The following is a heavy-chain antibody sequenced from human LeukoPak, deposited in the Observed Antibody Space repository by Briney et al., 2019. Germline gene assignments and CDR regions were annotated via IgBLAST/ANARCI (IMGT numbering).Heavy chain of an antibody. V-gene: IGHV3-23*01. CDR3: AKVSLYYYDISGFDY. D-gene: IGHD3-22*01. J-gene: IGHJ4*02. CDR1: GFTFSSYA. Sequence: GGSLRLSCAASGFTFSSYAMSWVRQAPGKGLEWVSAISGSGGSTYYADSVKGRFTISRDNSKNTLYLQMNSLRAEDTAVYYCAKVSLYYYDISGFDYWGQGTLVTVSS. CDR2: ISGSGGST.